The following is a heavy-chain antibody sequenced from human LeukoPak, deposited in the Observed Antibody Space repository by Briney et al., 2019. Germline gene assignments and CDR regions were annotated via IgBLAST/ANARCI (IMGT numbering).Heavy chain of an antibody. CDR3: ASPLYSGSPADY. D-gene: IGHD1-26*01. V-gene: IGHV4-39*07. CDR1: GGSISSSSYY. CDR2: IYYSGST. J-gene: IGHJ4*02. Sequence: SETLSLTCTVSGGSISSSSYYWGWIRQPPGKGLEWIGSIYYSGSTYYNPSLKSRVTISVDTSKNQFSLKLSSVTAADTAVYYCASPLYSGSPADYWGQGTLVTVSS.